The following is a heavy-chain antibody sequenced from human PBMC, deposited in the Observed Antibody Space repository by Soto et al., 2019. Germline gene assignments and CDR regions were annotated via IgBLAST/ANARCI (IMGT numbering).Heavy chain of an antibody. CDR2: IYYSGST. D-gene: IGHD2-15*01. Sequence: QVQLQESGPGLVKPSQTLSLTCTVSGGSINSGGYYWSWIRQHPGKGLEWIGYIYYSGSTYYNPSHKSRVTISVDTSKNQFSLKLSSVTAADTAVYYCARGTPGPHYYYYMDVWGKGTTVTVSS. V-gene: IGHV4-31*03. CDR1: GGSINSGGYY. CDR3: ARGTPGPHYYYYMDV. J-gene: IGHJ6*03.